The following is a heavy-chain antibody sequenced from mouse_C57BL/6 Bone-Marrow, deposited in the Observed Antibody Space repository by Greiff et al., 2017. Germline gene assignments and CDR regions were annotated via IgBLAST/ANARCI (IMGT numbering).Heavy chain of an antibody. CDR1: GYTFTDYY. J-gene: IGHJ4*01. Sequence: DVKLQESGPVLVKPGASVKMSCKASGYTFTDYYMNWVKQSHGKSLEWIGVIYPYNGGTSYNQKFKGKATLTVDKSSSTAYMELNSLTSEDSAVYYCARDDYDDYAMDYWGQGTSVTVSS. CDR3: ARDDYDDYAMDY. CDR2: IYPYNGGT. V-gene: IGHV1-19*01. D-gene: IGHD2-4*01.